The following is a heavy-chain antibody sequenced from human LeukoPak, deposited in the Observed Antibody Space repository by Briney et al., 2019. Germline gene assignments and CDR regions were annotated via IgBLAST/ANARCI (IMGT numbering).Heavy chain of an antibody. CDR3: ARVEDQHYGMDV. Sequence: PSETLSLTCTVSGGSISGYYWSWIRQSPGKGLEWIGYSDYSGGTNYNPSLKSRVTISIDTSKNQFSLKLSSVTAADTAVYYCARVEDQHYGMDVWGQGTTVTVSS. D-gene: IGHD2-2*01. CDR1: GGSISGYY. CDR2: SDYSGGT. J-gene: IGHJ6*02. V-gene: IGHV4-59*01.